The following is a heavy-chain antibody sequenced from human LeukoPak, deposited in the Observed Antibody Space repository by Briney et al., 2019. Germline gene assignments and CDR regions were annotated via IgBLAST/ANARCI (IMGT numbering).Heavy chain of an antibody. J-gene: IGHJ6*03. V-gene: IGHV3-23*01. Sequence: PGGSLRLSCSASGFTFSSYAMSWVRQAPGKGLEWVSAISGSGGSTYYADSVKGRFTISRDNSKNTLYLQMNSLRAEDTAVYYCAKEGRPGNYYYYMDVWGKGTTVTVSS. CDR1: GFTFSSYA. D-gene: IGHD6-25*01. CDR2: ISGSGGST. CDR3: AKEGRPGNYYYYMDV.